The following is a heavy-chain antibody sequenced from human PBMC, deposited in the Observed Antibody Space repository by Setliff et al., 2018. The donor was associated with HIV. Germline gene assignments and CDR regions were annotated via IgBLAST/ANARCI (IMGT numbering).Heavy chain of an antibody. J-gene: IGHJ2*01. V-gene: IGHV4-34*01. CDR2: INQSGNT. CDR1: GGSLSGYY. Sequence: KASETLSLTCAVYGGSLSGYYWSWVRQSPGRGLGWIGEINQSGNTNFNPSLKSRLIISVDTSKSQFPLKLTSVTAADTALYYCAREGGQGYSGSGSFYHRNFDLWGRGTLVTVSS. D-gene: IGHD3-10*01. CDR3: AREGGQGYSGSGSFYHRNFDL.